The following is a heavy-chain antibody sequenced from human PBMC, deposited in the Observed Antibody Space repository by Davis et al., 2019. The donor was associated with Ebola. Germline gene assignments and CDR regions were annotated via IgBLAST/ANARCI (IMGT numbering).Heavy chain of an antibody. CDR3: ARAYYYDSSGYPGAFDY. CDR1: GFTFSSYW. V-gene: IGHV3-11*06. CDR2: ISSSSSYT. J-gene: IGHJ4*02. D-gene: IGHD3-22*01. Sequence: GESLKISCAASGFTFSSYWMSWIRQAPGKGLEWVSYISSSSSYTNYADSVKGRFTISRDNAKNSLYLQMNSLRAEDTAVYYCARAYYYDSSGYPGAFDYWGQGTLVTVSS.